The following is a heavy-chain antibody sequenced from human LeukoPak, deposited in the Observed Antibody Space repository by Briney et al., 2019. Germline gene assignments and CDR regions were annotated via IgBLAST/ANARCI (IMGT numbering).Heavy chain of an antibody. V-gene: IGHV3-48*04. CDR3: ARDGYHYYGSGTYFGYYYMDA. CDR2: ISSSSSTI. J-gene: IGHJ6*03. CDR1: GFTFRSYW. Sequence: PGGSLRLSCAASGFTFRSYWMTWVRQAPGKGLEWVSYISSSSSTIYYADSVKGRFTISRDNAKNSLYLQMNSLRAEDTAVYYCARDGYHYYGSGTYFGYYYMDAWGKGTTVTISS. D-gene: IGHD3-10*01.